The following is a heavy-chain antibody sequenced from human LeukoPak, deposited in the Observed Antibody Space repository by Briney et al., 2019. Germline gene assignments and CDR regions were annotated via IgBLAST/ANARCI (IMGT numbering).Heavy chain of an antibody. Sequence: GGSLRLSCAASGFTFSSYAMPWVRQAPGKGLEWVAVISYDGSNKYYADSVKGRFTISRDNSKNTLYLQMNSLRAEDTAVYYCARDEYYYGSGSYGAFDIWGQGTMVTVSS. V-gene: IGHV3-30-3*01. J-gene: IGHJ3*02. CDR1: GFTFSSYA. D-gene: IGHD3-10*01. CDR3: ARDEYYYGSGSYGAFDI. CDR2: ISYDGSNK.